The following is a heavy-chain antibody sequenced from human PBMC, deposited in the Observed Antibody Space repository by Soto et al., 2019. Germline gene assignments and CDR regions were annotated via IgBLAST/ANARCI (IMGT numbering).Heavy chain of an antibody. V-gene: IGHV4-34*01. D-gene: IGHD5-18*01. Sequence: SETLSLTCAVYGGSFSGYYWSWIRQPPGKGLEWIGEINHSGSTNYNPSLKSRGTISVDTSKNQFSLKLSSVTAADTAVYYCASRNSKYAENWFDPWGQGNLVTVSS. CDR2: INHSGST. J-gene: IGHJ5*02. CDR1: GGSFSGYY. CDR3: ASRNSKYAENWFDP.